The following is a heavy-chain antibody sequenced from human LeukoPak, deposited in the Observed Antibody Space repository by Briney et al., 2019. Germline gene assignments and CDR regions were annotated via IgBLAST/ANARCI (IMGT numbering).Heavy chain of an antibody. V-gene: IGHV1-18*01. CDR1: GYTFTSYG. Sequence: GASVKVSCKASGYTFTSYGISWVRQAPGQGLEWMGWISAYNGNTNYAQKLQGRVTMTTDTSTSTAYMELRSLRSDDTAVYYCARDHLAAAGYNWFDPWGQGTLVTVSS. CDR2: ISAYNGNT. CDR3: ARDHLAAAGYNWFDP. J-gene: IGHJ5*02. D-gene: IGHD6-13*01.